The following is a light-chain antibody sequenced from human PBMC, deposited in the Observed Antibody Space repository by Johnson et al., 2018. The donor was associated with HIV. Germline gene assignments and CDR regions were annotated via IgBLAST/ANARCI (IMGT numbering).Light chain of an antibody. Sequence: QSVLTQPPSVSAAPGQKVTISCSGSSSNIGNNYVSWYQQLPGTAPKLLIYDNKKRPSGIPDRISGSKSGTSATLGITGLQTGDEDDYYCGTWDSRLSAGHVFGTGTKVTVL. CDR3: GTWDSRLSAGHV. V-gene: IGLV1-51*01. CDR2: DNK. CDR1: SSNIGNNY. J-gene: IGLJ1*01.